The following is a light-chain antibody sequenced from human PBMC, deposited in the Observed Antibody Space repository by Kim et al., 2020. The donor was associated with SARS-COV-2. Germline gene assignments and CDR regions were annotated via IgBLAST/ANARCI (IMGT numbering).Light chain of an antibody. CDR3: AAWDDSLNGVV. J-gene: IGLJ3*02. CDR2: NNN. Sequence: QSVLTQPPSASGTPGQRVSTSCSGSTSNIGSNTVNWYQQLPGTAPKLLIYNNNQRPSGVPDRFSGSKSGTSASLAISGLQSEDEADYYCAAWDDSLNGVVFGGGTQLTVL. CDR1: TSNIGSNT. V-gene: IGLV1-44*01.